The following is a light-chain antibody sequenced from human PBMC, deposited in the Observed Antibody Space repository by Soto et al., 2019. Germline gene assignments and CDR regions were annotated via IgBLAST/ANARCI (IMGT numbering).Light chain of an antibody. CDR2: WAS. CDR1: QSVLFRSNNQNY. CDR3: QQYYSSPT. V-gene: IGKV4-1*01. Sequence: DIVMTQSPDSLAVSLGERATINCKSSQSVLFRSNNQNYLAWYQQKAGQPPKVLIYWASTRESGVPDRFSGSGSGTDFTLTISSLQAEDVAVYYCQQYYSSPTFGQGTKVEIK. J-gene: IGKJ1*01.